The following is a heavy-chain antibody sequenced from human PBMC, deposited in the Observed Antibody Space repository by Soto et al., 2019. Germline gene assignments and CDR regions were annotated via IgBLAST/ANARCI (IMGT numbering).Heavy chain of an antibody. J-gene: IGHJ4*02. V-gene: IGHV4-34*01. CDR2: INHSGST. CDR1: GGSFSGYY. CDR3: ARGVVVAATPGRSLDY. Sequence: SETLSLTCAVYGGSFSGYYWSWIRQPPGKGLEWIGEINHSGSTNYNPSLKSRVTISVDTSKNQFSLKLSSVTAADTAVYYCARGVVVAATPGRSLDYWGQGTLVTVSS. D-gene: IGHD2-15*01.